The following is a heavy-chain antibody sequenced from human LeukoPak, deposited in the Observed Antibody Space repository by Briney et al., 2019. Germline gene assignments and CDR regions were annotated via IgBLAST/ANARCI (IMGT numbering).Heavy chain of an antibody. Sequence: GESLKISCKASGYSFTTRWIGWVRQTPGKGLEWMGIVYSGDPNPKYSPPFQGQVTISADKSMSSAYLQWSSLKASDTAMYFCARQLAPAPNAFDIWGQGTMVSVSS. CDR3: ARQLAPAPNAFDI. J-gene: IGHJ3*02. CDR1: GYSFTTRW. D-gene: IGHD2-15*01. CDR2: VYSGDPNP. V-gene: IGHV5-51*01.